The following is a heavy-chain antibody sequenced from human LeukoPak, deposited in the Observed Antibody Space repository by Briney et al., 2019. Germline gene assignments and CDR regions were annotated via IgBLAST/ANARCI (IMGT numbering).Heavy chain of an antibody. CDR3: ASGYCGGACQLGGVDM. CDR1: GDSISRYY. V-gene: IGHV4-4*07. Sequence: SETLSLTCTVSGDSISRYYWSWIRQPAGKGLEWIGRIYNGGIITYNPSLKSRVTMSIDTSNNQFSLRLRFVTAADTAVYYCASGYCGGACQLGGVDMWGQGTMVTVSS. CDR2: IYNGGII. D-gene: IGHD2-21*02. J-gene: IGHJ3*02.